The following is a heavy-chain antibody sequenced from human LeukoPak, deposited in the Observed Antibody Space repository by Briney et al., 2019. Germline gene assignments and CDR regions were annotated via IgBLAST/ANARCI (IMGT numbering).Heavy chain of an antibody. D-gene: IGHD4-17*01. V-gene: IGHV1-18*01. CDR3: ARVPDYGDYDAFDI. CDR2: ISAYNGNT. J-gene: IGHJ3*02. Sequence: GASVKVSCKASGYTFTSYGISWVRQAPGQGLEWMGWISAYNGNTNYAQKLQGRVTMTRNTSISTAYMELSSLRSEDTAVYYCARVPDYGDYDAFDIWGQGTMVTVSS. CDR1: GYTFTSYG.